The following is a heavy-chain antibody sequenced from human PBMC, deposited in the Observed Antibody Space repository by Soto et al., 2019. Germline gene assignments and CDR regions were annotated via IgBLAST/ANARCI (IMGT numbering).Heavy chain of an antibody. D-gene: IGHD4-17*01. Sequence: TLSLTCAVYGGSFSGYYWSWIRQPPGKGLEWIGEINHSGSTNYNPSLKSRVTISVDTSKNQFSLKLSSVTAADTAVYYCARGLGNYGDFDDAFDIWGQGTMVTVSS. CDR3: ARGLGNYGDFDDAFDI. V-gene: IGHV4-34*01. J-gene: IGHJ3*02. CDR1: GGSFSGYY. CDR2: INHSGST.